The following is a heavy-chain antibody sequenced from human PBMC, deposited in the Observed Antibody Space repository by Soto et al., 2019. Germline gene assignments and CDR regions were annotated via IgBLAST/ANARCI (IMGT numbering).Heavy chain of an antibody. CDR2: VNPDGSTT. CDR1: KFSFSGYW. V-gene: IGHV3-74*01. CDR3: AKVASGSYDWFDP. Sequence: EVQLVESGGGLVQPGGSLRLSCAASKFSFSGYWMHWVRQAPGKGLMWVSRVNPDGSTTTYADSVKGRFTISRANAKNTVFLQMNSLRADDTAVYYCAKVASGSYDWFDPWGQGTLVTVSS. J-gene: IGHJ5*02. D-gene: IGHD1-26*01.